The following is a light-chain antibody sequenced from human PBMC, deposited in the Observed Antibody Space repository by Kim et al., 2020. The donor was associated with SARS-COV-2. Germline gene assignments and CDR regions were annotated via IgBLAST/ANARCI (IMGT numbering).Light chain of an antibody. CDR3: QQYGRTPWT. J-gene: IGKJ1*01. V-gene: IGKV3-20*01. CDR1: QSVSSIY. CDR2: AAS. Sequence: EIVLTQSPGTLSLSPGERATLSCRASQSVSSIYLAWYQQKPDQAPRLLISAASSRATGIPDRFSGSGSGTDFTLTISRLEPEDFAVYYCQQYGRTPWTFGEGTKVDIK.